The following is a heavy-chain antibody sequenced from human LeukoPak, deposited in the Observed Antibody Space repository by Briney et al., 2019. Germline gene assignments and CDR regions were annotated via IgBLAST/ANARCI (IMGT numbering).Heavy chain of an antibody. D-gene: IGHD2-15*01. V-gene: IGHV1-18*01. J-gene: IGHJ4*02. Sequence: VASVKVSCKASGYAFRSYGIAWVRQAPGQGLEWLGWISVYNGNTHYAQNLQGRVTMTTDTSTSTAYMEMRSLRSDDTAVYYCARHQFCSGGTCYSNLDYWGQGTLVTVSS. CDR2: ISVYNGNT. CDR1: GYAFRSYG. CDR3: ARHQFCSGGTCYSNLDY.